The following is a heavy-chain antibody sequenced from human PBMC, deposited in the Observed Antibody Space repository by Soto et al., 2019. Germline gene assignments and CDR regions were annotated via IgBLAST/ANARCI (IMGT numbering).Heavy chain of an antibody. V-gene: IGHV3-9*01. CDR1: GVTFEEYV. CDR2: INWTSGIR. J-gene: IGHJ4*02. D-gene: IGHD2-15*01. Sequence: GGSMRLSCASSGVTFEEYVIHLVRQIQGKGLEWVSCINWTSGIRGYGDSVKGRFTISRDNANKSLFLQMNNLREEDTAFYYCVKSFGPGCYSSFDYFGQGTLVTVSS. CDR3: VKSFGPGCYSSFDY.